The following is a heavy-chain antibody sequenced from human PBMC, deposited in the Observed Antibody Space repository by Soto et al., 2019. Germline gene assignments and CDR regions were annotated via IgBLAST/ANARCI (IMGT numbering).Heavy chain of an antibody. V-gene: IGHV4-4*02. J-gene: IGHJ4*02. Sequence: QVQLQESGPGLVKPSGTLSLTCAVFGGCISNSNWWTWVRQPPGKGLDWIGEIFHSGSTNYNSSLMGRVTISVDKANNQFSLKLSSVTAADTAVYYCAHRPIVGAAIWGQGTLVTVSS. D-gene: IGHD1-26*01. CDR1: GGCISNSNW. CDR2: IFHSGST. CDR3: AHRPIVGAAI.